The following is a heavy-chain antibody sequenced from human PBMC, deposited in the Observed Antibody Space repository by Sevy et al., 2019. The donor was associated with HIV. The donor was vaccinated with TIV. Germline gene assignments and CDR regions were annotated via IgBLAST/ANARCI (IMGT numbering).Heavy chain of an antibody. CDR1: GFTFSSYG. Sequence: GGSLRLSCAASGFTFSSYGMHWVRQAPGKGLEWVAVISYDGSNKYYADSVKGRFTISRDNSKNTLYLQMNSLRAEDTAVYYCAKTRIAARPVALSYYYYYYGMDVWGQGTTVTVSS. CDR2: ISYDGSNK. D-gene: IGHD6-6*01. V-gene: IGHV3-30*18. J-gene: IGHJ6*02. CDR3: AKTRIAARPVALSYYYYYYGMDV.